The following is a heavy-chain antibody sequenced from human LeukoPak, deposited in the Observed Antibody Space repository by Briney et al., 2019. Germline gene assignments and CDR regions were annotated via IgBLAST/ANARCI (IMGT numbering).Heavy chain of an antibody. CDR3: ARHWGATVTAPFDY. J-gene: IGHJ4*02. Sequence: GESLKISCKTSGYSFASYWIGWVRQTPGKGLEWMGIIYPGDSHARYSPSFQGQVTFSADKSINTAYLQWNSLKASDTAMYYCARHWGATVTAPFDYWGQGTLVTASS. CDR1: GYSFASYW. D-gene: IGHD4-11*01. CDR2: IYPGDSHA. V-gene: IGHV5-51*01.